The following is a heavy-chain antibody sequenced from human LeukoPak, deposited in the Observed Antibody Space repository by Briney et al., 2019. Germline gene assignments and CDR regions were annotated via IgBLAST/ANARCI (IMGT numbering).Heavy chain of an antibody. CDR1: GFSFDDYA. V-gene: IGHV3-43*02. D-gene: IGHD2-15*01. J-gene: IGHJ6*02. CDR3: AKEFGYCGGSSCYRYYYYPMDV. CDR2: ISGDGGDT. Sequence: GGSLRLSCAASGFSFDDYAMHWVRQPPGKGLEWVSVISGDGGDTDYVDSVKGRFTISRDNSKDSLYLQMNSLRTEDTALYYCAKEFGYCGGSSCYRYYYYPMDVWGQGTTVTVSS.